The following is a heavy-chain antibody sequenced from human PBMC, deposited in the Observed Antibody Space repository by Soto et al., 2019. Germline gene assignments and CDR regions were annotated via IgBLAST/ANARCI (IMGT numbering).Heavy chain of an antibody. V-gene: IGHV3-15*01. Sequence: GGSLRLSCAASGFTFSNAWMSWVRQAPGKGLEWVGRIKSKTDGGTTDYAAPVKGRFTISRDDSKNTLYLQMNSLKTEDTAVYYCTSGEWELYHYYYGMDVWGQGTTVTV. CDR1: GFTFSNAW. CDR3: TSGEWELYHYYYGMDV. CDR2: IKSKTDGGTT. D-gene: IGHD1-26*01. J-gene: IGHJ6*02.